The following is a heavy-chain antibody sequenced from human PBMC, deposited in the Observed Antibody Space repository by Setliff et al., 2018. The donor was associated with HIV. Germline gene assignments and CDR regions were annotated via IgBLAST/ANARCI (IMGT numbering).Heavy chain of an antibody. D-gene: IGHD3-22*01. Sequence: PSETLSLTCAVYGGSFSGYYWSWIRQSPGKGLEWIGEINHSGSTNYNPSLKSRVTILGDTSKNQFSLKLSSVTAADTAVYYCARALGYYYDSSGYVDYWGQGITVTVSS. V-gene: IGHV4-34*01. CDR2: INHSGST. CDR3: ARALGYYYDSSGYVDY. J-gene: IGHJ4*03. CDR1: GGSFSGYY.